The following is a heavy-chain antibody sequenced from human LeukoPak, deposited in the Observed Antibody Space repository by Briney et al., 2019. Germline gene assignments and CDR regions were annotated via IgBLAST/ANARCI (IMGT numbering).Heavy chain of an antibody. V-gene: IGHV1-8*01. CDR2: MKPNSGNT. CDR1: GYTLTSYD. CDR3: ARGLRITMVRGVTPRPDAFDI. J-gene: IGHJ3*02. Sequence: ASVKDSCKASGYTLTSYDINWVRQATGQGLEWMGWMKPNSGNTGYAQKFQGRVTMTRNTSISTAYMELSSLRSEDTAVYYCARGLRITMVRGVTPRPDAFDIWGQGTMVTVSS. D-gene: IGHD3-10*01.